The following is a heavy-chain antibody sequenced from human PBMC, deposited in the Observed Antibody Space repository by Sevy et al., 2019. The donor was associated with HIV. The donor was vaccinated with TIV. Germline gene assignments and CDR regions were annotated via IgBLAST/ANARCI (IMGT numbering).Heavy chain of an antibody. D-gene: IGHD3-22*01. CDR3: ARGNSGSFDY. CDR2: IKQDESEK. J-gene: IGHJ4*02. Sequence: GGSLRLSCAASGFSFSNYWMHWVRQAPGKGLEWVANIKQDESEKYYVASVKGRFTISRDNAKNSVYLQMNGLRPEYTAIYYCARGNSGSFDYWGQGTLVTVSS. V-gene: IGHV3-7*04. CDR1: GFSFSNYW.